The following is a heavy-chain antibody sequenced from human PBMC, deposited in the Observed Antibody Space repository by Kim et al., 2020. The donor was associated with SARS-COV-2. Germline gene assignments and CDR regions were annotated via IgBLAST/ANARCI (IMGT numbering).Heavy chain of an antibody. Sequence: DSVKGRFTISRDKAKNSLFLQMNSLRAEDTALYFCTKDRSGTFYRYYAMDVWGQGTTVTVSS. D-gene: IGHD1-26*01. V-gene: IGHV3-20*03. J-gene: IGHJ6*02. CDR3: TKDRSGTFYRYYAMDV.